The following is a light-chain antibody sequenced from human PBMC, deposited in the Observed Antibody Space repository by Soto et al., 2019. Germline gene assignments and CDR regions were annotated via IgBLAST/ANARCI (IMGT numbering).Light chain of an antibody. CDR3: QQYNNWPPMYT. V-gene: IGKV3-15*01. Sequence: EVGMTQSPVTLSVSPGDTATLSCRASQNVNRNLAWLQQKPGQAPRLLIHGASTRATGIPARFSGSGSGTEFTLTISSLQSEDFAVYYCQQYNNWPPMYTFGQGTKLDIK. CDR1: QNVNRN. J-gene: IGKJ2*01. CDR2: GAS.